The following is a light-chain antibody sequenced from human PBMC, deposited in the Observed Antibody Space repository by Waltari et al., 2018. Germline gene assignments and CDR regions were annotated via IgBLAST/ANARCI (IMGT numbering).Light chain of an antibody. V-gene: IGLV6-57*04. CDR2: EDD. CDR3: QSYDDNTPWV. Sequence: NFMLTQPHSVSASPGKTVTIPCTRSSGSIASNYVRWYQQRPGSAPRTLIYEDDDRPSGVPDRFSGSIDRSSNSASLIISGLRSEDEADYYCQSYDDNTPWVFGGGTKLTVL. J-gene: IGLJ3*02. CDR1: SGSIASNY.